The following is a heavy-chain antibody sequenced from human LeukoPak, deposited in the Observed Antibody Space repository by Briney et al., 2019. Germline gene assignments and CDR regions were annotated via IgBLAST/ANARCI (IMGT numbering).Heavy chain of an antibody. V-gene: IGHV3-23*01. D-gene: IGHD3-3*01. Sequence: GGSLRLSCAASGFTFSNYGMTWVRQAPGRGLEWVSGISNGGTNTYYTDSVKGRFTISRDNSRNTPYLQMNSLRADDTARYYCAKDFVDGSRFPRPLDYWGQGTLVTVSS. CDR1: GFTFSNYG. CDR3: AKDFVDGSRFPRPLDY. CDR2: ISNGGTNT. J-gene: IGHJ4*02.